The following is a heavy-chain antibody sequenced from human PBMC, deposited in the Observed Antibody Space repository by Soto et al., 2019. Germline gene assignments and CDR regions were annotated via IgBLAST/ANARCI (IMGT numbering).Heavy chain of an antibody. J-gene: IGHJ6*02. CDR1: GFTFTSSA. V-gene: IGHV1-58*02. CDR2: IVVGSGNT. CDR3: GGGYSYGWGSNYYGMDV. D-gene: IGHD5-18*01. Sequence: SVKVSCKASGFTFTSSAMQRVLQARGQRLEWIGWIVVGSGNTNYAQKFQERVTITRDMSTSTAYMELSSLRSEDTAVYYCGGGYSYGWGSNYYGMDVWGQGTTVTVSS.